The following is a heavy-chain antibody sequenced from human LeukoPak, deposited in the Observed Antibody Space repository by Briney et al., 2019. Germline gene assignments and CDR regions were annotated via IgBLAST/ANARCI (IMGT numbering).Heavy chain of an antibody. CDR1: EYTFTSYY. D-gene: IGHD6-19*01. Sequence: ASVKVSCKASEYTFTSYYMHWVRQAPGQGLEWMGIINPSGGSTSYAQKFQGRVTMTRDTSTSTVYMELSSLRSEDTAVYYCARAEQWLPHFDYWGQGTLVTVSS. J-gene: IGHJ4*02. CDR2: INPSGGST. CDR3: ARAEQWLPHFDY. V-gene: IGHV1-46*01.